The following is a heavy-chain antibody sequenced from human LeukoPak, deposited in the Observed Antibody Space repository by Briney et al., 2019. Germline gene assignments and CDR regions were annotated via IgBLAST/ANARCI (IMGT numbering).Heavy chain of an antibody. CDR3: ARGSNVGLTY. J-gene: IGHJ4*02. CDR1: GGSFSGYY. Sequence: PSETLSLICAVYGGSFSGYYWSWIRQPPGKGLEWIGEINHSGSTNYNPSLKSRVTISVDTSKNQFSLKLSSVTAADTAVYYCARGSNVGLTYWGQGTLVTVSS. D-gene: IGHD1-26*01. CDR2: INHSGST. V-gene: IGHV4-34*01.